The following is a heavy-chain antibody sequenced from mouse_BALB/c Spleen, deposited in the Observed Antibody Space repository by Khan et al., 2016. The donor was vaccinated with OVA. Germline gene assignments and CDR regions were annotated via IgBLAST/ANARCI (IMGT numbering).Heavy chain of an antibody. CDR1: GYSITSDYA. CDR2: INYSGRT. D-gene: IGHD3-3*01. J-gene: IGHJ3*01. V-gene: IGHV3-2*02. Sequence: VQLKVSGPGLVKPSQSLSLTCTVTGYSITSDYAWNWIRQFPGNKLEWMGYINYSGRTSYTPSLKSRISITRDTSKNQFFLQLNSVTTEDTATYYCVRGRSYWGQGTLVTVSA. CDR3: VRGRSY.